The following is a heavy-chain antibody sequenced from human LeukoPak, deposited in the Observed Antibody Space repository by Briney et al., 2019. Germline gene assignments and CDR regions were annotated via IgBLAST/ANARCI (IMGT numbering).Heavy chain of an antibody. CDR2: IYPGDSDT. V-gene: IGHV5-51*01. CDR3: ARLGSRQIWFFDS. Sequence: GESLKISCKTSGYSFTSDWIGWVRQLPGKGPEWMGIIYPGDSDTKYSPSFQGQVTISADKSINTAFLQWSSLKASDTAMYYCARLGSRQIWFFDSWGQGTLVTVTS. J-gene: IGHJ4*02. D-gene: IGHD5-18*01. CDR1: GYSFTSDW.